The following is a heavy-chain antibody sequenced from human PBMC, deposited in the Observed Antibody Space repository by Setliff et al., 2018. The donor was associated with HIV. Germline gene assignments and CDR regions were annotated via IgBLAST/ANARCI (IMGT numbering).Heavy chain of an antibody. Sequence: GGSLRLSCAASGFTFSDYGMHWVRQAPGKGLEWVAVISYDGSNKYYADSVKGRFTISRDNAKNSLYLQMNSLRADDTAVYFCARPTNIDTLYYGSQTFYMYYYGLDVWGQGTTVTVSS. CDR3: ARPTNIDTLYYGSQTFYMYYYGLDV. D-gene: IGHD1-26*01. V-gene: IGHV3-30*03. CDR2: ISYDGSNK. J-gene: IGHJ6*02. CDR1: GFTFSDYG.